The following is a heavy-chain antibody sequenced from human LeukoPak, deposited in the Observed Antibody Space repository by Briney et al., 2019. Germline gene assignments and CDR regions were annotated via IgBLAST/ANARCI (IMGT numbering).Heavy chain of an antibody. CDR3: AKDQWELPEYLDY. CDR2: IKQDGSEK. J-gene: IGHJ4*02. V-gene: IGHV3-7*03. D-gene: IGHD1-26*01. Sequence: PGGSLRLSCAASGFTVSSNYMSWVRQAPGKGLEWVANIKQDGSEKYYVDSVKGRFTISRDNSKNTLYLQMNSLRAEDTAVYYCAKDQWELPEYLDYWGQGTLVTVSS. CDR1: GFTVSSNY.